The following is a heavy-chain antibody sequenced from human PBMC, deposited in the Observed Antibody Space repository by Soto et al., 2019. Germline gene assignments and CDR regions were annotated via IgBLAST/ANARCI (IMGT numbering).Heavy chain of an antibody. CDR2: IIPIFGTA. CDR3: ARDPPVGTTVTKNWFDP. J-gene: IGHJ5*02. CDR1: GGTFSSYA. Sequence: GASVKVSCKASGGTFSSYAISWVRQAPGQGLEWMGGIIPIFGTANYAQKFQGRVTITADESTSTAYMELSSLRSEDTAVYYCARDPPVGTTVTKNWFDPWGQGTLVTVSS. D-gene: IGHD4-4*01. V-gene: IGHV1-69*13.